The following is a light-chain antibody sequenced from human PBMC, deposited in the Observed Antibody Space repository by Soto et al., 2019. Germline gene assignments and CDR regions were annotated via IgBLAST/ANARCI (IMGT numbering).Light chain of an antibody. CDR2: GAS. J-gene: IGKJ1*01. Sequence: EIVLTQSPGTLSLSPGERATLSCRASQSVSSSYLAWYQQKPGQAPRLLIYGASSRATGIPDRFSGSGSGTDFILTISRLEPEDFAVYYCQQYDSSRWTFGQGTKVEIK. V-gene: IGKV3-20*01. CDR3: QQYDSSRWT. CDR1: QSVSSSY.